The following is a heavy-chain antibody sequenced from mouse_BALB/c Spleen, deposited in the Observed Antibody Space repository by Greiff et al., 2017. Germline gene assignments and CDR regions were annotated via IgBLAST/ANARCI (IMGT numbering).Heavy chain of an antibody. CDR2: ISNGGGST. V-gene: IGHV5-12-2*01. D-gene: IGHD2-3*01. CDR3: ARCYDGYYVAAMDY. Sequence: EVMLVESGGGLVQPGGSLKLSCAASGFTFSSYTMSWVRQTPEKRLEWVAYISNGGGSTYYPDTVKGRFTISRDNAKNTLYLQMSSLKSEDTAMYYCARCYDGYYVAAMDYWGQGTSVTVSS. J-gene: IGHJ4*01. CDR1: GFTFSSYT.